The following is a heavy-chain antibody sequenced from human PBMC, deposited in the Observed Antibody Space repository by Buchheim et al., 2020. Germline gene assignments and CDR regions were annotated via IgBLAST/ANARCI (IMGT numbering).Heavy chain of an antibody. V-gene: IGHV3-30-3*01. CDR1: GFTFSSYA. CDR3: ARDYYDSSGYYYSYYFDC. D-gene: IGHD3-22*01. J-gene: IGHJ4*02. CDR2: ISYDGSNK. Sequence: QVQLVESGGGVVQPGRSLRLSCAASGFTFSSYAMHWVRQAPGKGLEWVAVISYDGSNKYYADSVKGRFTISRDNSKNTLYLQMNSLRAEDTAVYYCARDYYDSSGYYYSYYFDCWGQGTL.